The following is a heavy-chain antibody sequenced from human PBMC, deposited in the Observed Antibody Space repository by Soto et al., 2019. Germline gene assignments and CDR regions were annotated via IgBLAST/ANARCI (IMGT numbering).Heavy chain of an antibody. CDR3: ARGFRLRYFDWLLSGGFDY. CDR1: GGSFSGYY. D-gene: IGHD3-9*01. CDR2: INHSGST. J-gene: IGHJ4*02. V-gene: IGHV4-34*01. Sequence: SETLSLTCAVYGGSFSGYYWSWIRQPPGKGLEWIGEINHSGSTNYNPSLKSRVTISVDTSKNQFSLKLSSVTAADTAVYYCARGFRLRYFDWLLSGGFDYWGQGTLVTVSS.